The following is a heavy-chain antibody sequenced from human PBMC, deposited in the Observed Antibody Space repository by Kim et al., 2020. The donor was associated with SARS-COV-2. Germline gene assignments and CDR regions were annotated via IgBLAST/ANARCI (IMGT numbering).Heavy chain of an antibody. J-gene: IGHJ5*02. D-gene: IGHD2-15*01. Sequence: GESLKISCKGSGYSFTSYWISWVRQMPGKGLEWMGRIDPSDSYTNYSPSFQGHVTISADKSISTAYLQWSSLKASDTAMYYCARHWRYCSGGICYNWFDPWGQGTLVTVSS. CDR1: GYSFTSYW. V-gene: IGHV5-10-1*01. CDR2: IDPSDSYT. CDR3: ARHWRYCSGGICYNWFDP.